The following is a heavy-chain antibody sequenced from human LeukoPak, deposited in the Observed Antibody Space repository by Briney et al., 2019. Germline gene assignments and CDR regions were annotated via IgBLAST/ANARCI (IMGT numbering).Heavy chain of an antibody. Sequence: GGSLGLSCAASGFTFSSYSMNWVRQAPGKGLEWVSSISSSSSYIYYADSVKGRFTISRDNAKNSLYLQMNSLRAEDTAVYYCARDSRSEYYYGSGSSDWFDPWGQGTLVTVSS. V-gene: IGHV3-21*01. CDR1: GFTFSSYS. J-gene: IGHJ5*02. CDR2: ISSSSSYI. CDR3: ARDSRSEYYYGSGSSDWFDP. D-gene: IGHD3-10*01.